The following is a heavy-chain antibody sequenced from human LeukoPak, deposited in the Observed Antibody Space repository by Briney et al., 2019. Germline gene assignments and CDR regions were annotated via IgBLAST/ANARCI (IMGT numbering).Heavy chain of an antibody. CDR2: ISSNGGST. D-gene: IGHD2-2*01. CDR3: LKGYCSSISCYGDY. V-gene: IGHV3-64D*09. CDR1: EFTFSSYA. Sequence: GGSLRLSCSASEFTFSSYAMHWVRQAPGKGLEYVSAISSNGGSTYYADSVKGRFTISRDNSKNTLYLQMGSLRAEDTAVYYCLKGYCSSISCYGDYWGQGTLVTVSS. J-gene: IGHJ4*02.